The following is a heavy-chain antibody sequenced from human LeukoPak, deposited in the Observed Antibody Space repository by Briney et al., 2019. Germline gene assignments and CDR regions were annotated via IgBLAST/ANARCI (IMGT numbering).Heavy chain of an antibody. V-gene: IGHV3-66*01. Sequence: GGSLRLSCAASGFTFSDYYMSWIRQAPGKGLEWVSVIYSGGSTYYADSVKGRFTISRDNSKNTLYLQMNSLRAEDTAVYYCAELGITMIGGVWGKGTTVTISS. CDR3: AELGITMIGGV. CDR1: GFTFSDYY. J-gene: IGHJ6*04. D-gene: IGHD3-10*02. CDR2: IYSGGST.